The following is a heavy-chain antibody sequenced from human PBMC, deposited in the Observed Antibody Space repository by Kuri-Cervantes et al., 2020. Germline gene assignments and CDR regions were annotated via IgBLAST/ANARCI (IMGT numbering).Heavy chain of an antibody. CDR1: GFTFSSYG. Sequence: GESLKISCAASGFTFSSYGMHWVRQAPGKGLEWVAVIWYDGSNKYYADSVKGRFTISRDNSKNTLYLQMNSLRAEDTAVYYCAREQYYYDSSGYYKATYDAFDIWGQGTMVTVSS. CDR2: IWYDGSNK. CDR3: AREQYYYDSSGYYKATYDAFDI. D-gene: IGHD3-22*01. V-gene: IGHV3-33*01. J-gene: IGHJ3*02.